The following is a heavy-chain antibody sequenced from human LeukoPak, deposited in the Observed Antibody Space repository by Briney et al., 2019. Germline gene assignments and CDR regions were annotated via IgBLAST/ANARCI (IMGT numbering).Heavy chain of an antibody. CDR3: ARSSGGYCSGGSCYDFDY. D-gene: IGHD2-15*01. Sequence: GASVKVSCKASGYTFTSYGISWVRRAPGQGLEWMGGIIPIFGTANYAQKFQGRVTITADESTSTAYMELSSLRSEDTAVYYCARSSGGYCSGGSCYDFDYWGQGTLVTVSS. V-gene: IGHV1-69*13. J-gene: IGHJ4*02. CDR2: IIPIFGTA. CDR1: GYTFTSYG.